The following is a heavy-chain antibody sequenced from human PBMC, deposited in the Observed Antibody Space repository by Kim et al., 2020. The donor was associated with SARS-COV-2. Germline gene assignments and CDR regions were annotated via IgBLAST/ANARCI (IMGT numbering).Heavy chain of an antibody. D-gene: IGHD3-22*01. V-gene: IGHV4-39*01. CDR1: GGSISSSSYY. J-gene: IGHJ4*02. Sequence: SETLSLTCTVSGGSISSSSYYWGWIRQPPGKGLEWIGSIYYSGSTYYNPSLKSRVTISVDTSKNQFSLKLSSVTAADTAVYYCARLVRGPDSSGYIGYWGQGTLVTVSS. CDR2: IYYSGST. CDR3: ARLVRGPDSSGYIGY.